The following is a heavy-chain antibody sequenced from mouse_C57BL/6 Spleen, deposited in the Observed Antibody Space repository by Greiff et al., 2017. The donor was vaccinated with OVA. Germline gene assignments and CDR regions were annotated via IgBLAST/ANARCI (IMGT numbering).Heavy chain of an antibody. V-gene: IGHV1-39*01. CDR2: INPNYGTT. CDR1: GYSFTDYN. Sequence: EVQLVESGPELVKPGASVKISCKASGYSFTDYNMNWVKQSHGKSLEWIGLINPNYGTTSYNQKFKGKAALTVDQSSSTAYMQLNSLTSEDSAVYYCARSLDSSGYVDYCDYWGQGTTLTVSS. J-gene: IGHJ2*01. D-gene: IGHD3-2*02. CDR3: ARSLDSSGYVDYCDY.